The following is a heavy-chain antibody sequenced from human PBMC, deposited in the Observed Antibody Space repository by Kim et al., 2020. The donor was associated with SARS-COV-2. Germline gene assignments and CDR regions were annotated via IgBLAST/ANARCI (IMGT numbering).Heavy chain of an antibody. D-gene: IGHD3-9*01. CDR1: GGSISSSSYY. CDR3: ARVNFDALNNWFDP. Sequence: SETLSLTCTVSGGSISSSSYYWGWIRQPPGKGLEWIGSIYYSGSTYYNPSLKSRVTISVDTSKNQFSLKLSSVTAADTAVYYCARVNFDALNNWFDPWGQETLVTVSS. J-gene: IGHJ5*02. CDR2: IYYSGST. V-gene: IGHV4-39*07.